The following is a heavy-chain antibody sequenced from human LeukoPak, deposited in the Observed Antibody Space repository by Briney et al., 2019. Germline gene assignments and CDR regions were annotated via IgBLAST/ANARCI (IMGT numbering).Heavy chain of an antibody. Sequence: ASVKVSCKASGYTFTSYYMHWVRQAPGQGLEWMGIINPSGGSTGYAQKFQGRVTMTTDTSTSTAYMELRSLRSDDTAVYYCARDEKQWLVDYWGQGTLVTVSS. CDR2: INPSGGST. J-gene: IGHJ4*02. CDR1: GYTFTSYY. V-gene: IGHV1-46*01. D-gene: IGHD6-19*01. CDR3: ARDEKQWLVDY.